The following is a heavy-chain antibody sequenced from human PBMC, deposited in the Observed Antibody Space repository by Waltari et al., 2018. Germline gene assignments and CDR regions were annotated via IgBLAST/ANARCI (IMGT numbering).Heavy chain of an antibody. Sequence: EVQLLESGGGLEQPGGSLRLACAASGFAFTNYAMNWVRQAPGEGPGGVATVRADGGSTYYAYYGKGRFTVSRDNSKNTVQLQMNSLRLEDTAVYFCAKDLMLREMISMFVFDMWGQGTMVTVSS. J-gene: IGHJ3*02. CDR2: VRADGGST. V-gene: IGHV3-23*01. CDR1: GFAFTNYA. D-gene: IGHD3-10*01. CDR3: AKDLMLREMISMFVFDM.